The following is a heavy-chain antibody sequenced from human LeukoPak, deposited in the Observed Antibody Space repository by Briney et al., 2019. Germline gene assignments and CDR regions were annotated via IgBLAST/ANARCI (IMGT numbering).Heavy chain of an antibody. Sequence: ASVKVSCKASGYTFTSYDINWVRQATGQGLEWMGWMNPNSGNTGYAQKFQGRVTVTRNTSISTAYMELSSLRSEDTAVYYCARGGHCSGGSCYSGWYYYYGMDVWGQGTTVTVSS. D-gene: IGHD2-15*01. CDR1: GYTFTSYD. J-gene: IGHJ6*01. V-gene: IGHV1-8*01. CDR3: ARGGHCSGGSCYSGWYYYYGMDV. CDR2: MNPNSGNT.